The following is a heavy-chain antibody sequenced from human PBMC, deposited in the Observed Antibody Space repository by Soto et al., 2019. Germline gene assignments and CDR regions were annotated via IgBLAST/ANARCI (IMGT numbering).Heavy chain of an antibody. J-gene: IGHJ6*02. CDR1: GINFSRSG. CDR3: ARDAGTNRMDV. D-gene: IGHD1-7*01. Sequence: QVRLVESGGGVVQPGRSLRLSCAASGINFSRSGMHWVRQAPGKGLEWVAIIWYDGSKAYYADSVKGQFTISRDNSRNKVYLHMNSLRAEDTAVYYCARDAGTNRMDVWGQGTTVTVSS. V-gene: IGHV3-33*01. CDR2: IWYDGSKA.